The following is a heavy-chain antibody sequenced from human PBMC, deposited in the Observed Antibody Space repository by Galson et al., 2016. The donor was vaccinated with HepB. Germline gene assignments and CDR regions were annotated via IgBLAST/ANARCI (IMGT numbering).Heavy chain of an antibody. CDR1: GFSFSQYA. CDR2: IKGGSGYT. Sequence: SLRLSCAASGFSFSQYAMSWVRQAPGKGLEWVTLIKGGSGYTQYADSVRGRFTTSRDNAKNTLFLQMNSLRVEDTAVYYCTKDHCSKGTCPEHSHMDDWGKGTTVTVSS. V-gene: IGHV3-23*01. D-gene: IGHD2-8*01. CDR3: TKDHCSKGTCPEHSHMDD. J-gene: IGHJ6*03.